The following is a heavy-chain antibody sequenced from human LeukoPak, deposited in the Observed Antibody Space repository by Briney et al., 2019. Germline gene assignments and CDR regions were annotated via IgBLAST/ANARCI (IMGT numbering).Heavy chain of an antibody. V-gene: IGHV4-38-2*01. CDR2: ISHSGTT. CDR3: ASHRYPDYDILTLGAFDI. CDR1: DYSISSGYF. D-gene: IGHD3-9*01. J-gene: IGHJ3*02. Sequence: SETLSLTCVASDYSISSGYFWGWIRPPPGKGLEWIGSISHSGTTYYNPSFKSRVTISVDTSKNQFPLKLSSVTAADTAVYYCASHRYPDYDILTLGAFDIWGQGTMVTVSS.